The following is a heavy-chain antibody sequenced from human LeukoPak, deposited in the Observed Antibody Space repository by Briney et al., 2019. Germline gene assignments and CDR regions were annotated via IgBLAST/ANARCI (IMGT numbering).Heavy chain of an antibody. CDR3: ARQSLVDYSDSRGPFRWFDI. Sequence: AETLSLTCSVSGGSLRSDRHNWAWVRQSADKGLEHIGSVDQTGSPYYNPPLKSRVTISVDTSNKQFSLNLTSVTAADTAVYFCARQSLVDYSDSRGPFRWFDIWGRGTLVTVS. J-gene: IGHJ5*02. V-gene: IGHV4-39*07. CDR1: GGSLRSDRHN. D-gene: IGHD3-16*01. CDR2: VDQTGSP.